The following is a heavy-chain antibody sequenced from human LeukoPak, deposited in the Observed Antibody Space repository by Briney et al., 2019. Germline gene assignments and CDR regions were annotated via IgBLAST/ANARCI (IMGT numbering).Heavy chain of an antibody. D-gene: IGHD6-13*01. CDR3: ARERRSSSPGEQQLVRAFDI. V-gene: IGHV7-4-1*02. J-gene: IGHJ3*02. Sequence: ASVKVSCKASGGTFSSYAISWVRQAPGQGLEWMGWINTNTGNPTYAQGFTGRFVFSLDTSVSTAYLQISSLKAEDTAMYYCARERRSSSPGEQQLVRAFDIWGQGTMVTVSS. CDR1: GGTFSSYA. CDR2: INTNTGNP.